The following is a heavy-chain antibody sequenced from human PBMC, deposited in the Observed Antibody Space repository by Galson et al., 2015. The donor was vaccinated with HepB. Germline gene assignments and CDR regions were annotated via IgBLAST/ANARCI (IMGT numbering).Heavy chain of an antibody. CDR2: VSDDGSDK. CDR3: ARGGSTIFGVVLFTGLTSWFDP. D-gene: IGHD3-3*01. Sequence: SLRLSCAASGFIFSDFAIHWVRQAPDKGLEWVAVVSDDGSDKYYADSVKGRFTISRDNSKNTLYLQMNSLRPEDTAVYFCARGGSTIFGVVLFTGLTSWFDPWGQGTLVTVSS. J-gene: IGHJ5*02. V-gene: IGHV3-30-3*01. CDR1: GFIFSDFA.